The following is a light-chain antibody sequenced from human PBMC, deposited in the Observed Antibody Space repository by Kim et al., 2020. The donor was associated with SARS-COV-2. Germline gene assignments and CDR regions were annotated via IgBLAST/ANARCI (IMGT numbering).Light chain of an antibody. CDR3: QQSSTTPRT. CDR2: AAS. V-gene: IGKV1-39*01. Sequence: DIQMSQSPSSLSASVGDRVTITCRASQSISNYVNWYQHKTGKAPKLLIYAASNLQGGVPSRFSGSGSGTDFTLTISSLQPEDFATYYCQQSSTTPRTFGQGTKLEI. J-gene: IGKJ2*02. CDR1: QSISNY.